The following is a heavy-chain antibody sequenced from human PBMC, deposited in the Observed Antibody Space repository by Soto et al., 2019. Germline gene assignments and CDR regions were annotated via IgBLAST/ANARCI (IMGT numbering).Heavy chain of an antibody. CDR1: RLTFRSYG. J-gene: IGHJ3*02. D-gene: IGHD3-22*01. CDR3: AKDLTMIPGGAFDI. V-gene: IGHV3-30*18. CDR2: ISEDGSNK. Sequence: GGSLRLPXSVCRLTFRSYGRPWAGQDPGKGLEGVAVISEDGSNKYYADSGKGRFTISRDNSKNTLYLQMNSLRAEDTAVHYCAKDLTMIPGGAFDIWGQGTMVTVSS.